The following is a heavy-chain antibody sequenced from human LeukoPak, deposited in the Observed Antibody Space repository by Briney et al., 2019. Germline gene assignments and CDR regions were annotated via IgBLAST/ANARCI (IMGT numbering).Heavy chain of an antibody. CDR3: AREAAGYYYYIDV. CDR1: GFTFSSYS. J-gene: IGHJ6*03. Sequence: PGGSLRLSCAASGFTFSSYSMNWVRQAPGKGLEWVSYISSSSSNIYYADSVKGRFTISRDNAKNSLYLQMNSLRAEDTAVYYCAREAAGYYYYIDVWGKGTTVTVSS. D-gene: IGHD2-15*01. V-gene: IGHV3-48*04. CDR2: ISSSSSNI.